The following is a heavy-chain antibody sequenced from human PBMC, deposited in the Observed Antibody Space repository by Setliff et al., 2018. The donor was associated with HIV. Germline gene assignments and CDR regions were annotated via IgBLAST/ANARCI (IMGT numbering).Heavy chain of an antibody. J-gene: IGHJ4*02. V-gene: IGHV3-48*03. Sequence: GGSLRLSCAASGFTFSSYEMTWVRQAPGKGLEWVSYISRSGNTIYYSASVKGRFTISRDNAKNSLFLQMNSLRAEDTAIYYCARLLRGGGDYFDYWGQGTLVTVSS. CDR3: ARLLRGGGDYFDY. CDR1: GFTFSSYE. CDR2: ISRSGNTI. D-gene: IGHD3-10*01.